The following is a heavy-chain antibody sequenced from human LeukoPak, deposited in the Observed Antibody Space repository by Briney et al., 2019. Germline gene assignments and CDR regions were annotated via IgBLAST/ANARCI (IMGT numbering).Heavy chain of an antibody. D-gene: IGHD6-13*01. CDR3: ASGPYSSSWYNWFDR. Sequence: GASVKVSCKASGGTFSSYAISWVRQAPGQGLEWMGGIIPIFGTANYAQKFQGRVTITTDESTSTAYMELSSLRSEDTAVYYCASGPYSSSWYNWFDRWGQGTLVTVFS. CDR2: IIPIFGTA. V-gene: IGHV1-69*05. CDR1: GGTFSSYA. J-gene: IGHJ5*02.